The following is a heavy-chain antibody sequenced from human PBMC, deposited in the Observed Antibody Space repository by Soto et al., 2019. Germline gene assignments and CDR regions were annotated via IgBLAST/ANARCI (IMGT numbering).Heavy chain of an antibody. V-gene: IGHV5-51*01. CDR2: IYPSDSRV. J-gene: IGHJ4*02. D-gene: IGHD1-26*01. CDR3: ARPRDSGSYYYSFDS. Sequence: EVQLVQSEAEVKKPGQSLKISCKVSGYTFTNYWLAWVRQVPGKGLEWVGFIYPSDSRVTYSPSFQGRVTISADNSITTSSLQFSSLKTSDTATYFCARPRDSGSYYYSFDSWGQGTPVTVSS. CDR1: GYTFTNYW.